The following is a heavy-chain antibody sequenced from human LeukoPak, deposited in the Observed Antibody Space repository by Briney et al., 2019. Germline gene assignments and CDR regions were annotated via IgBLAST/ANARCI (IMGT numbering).Heavy chain of an antibody. CDR3: ARDRRDGYASFDY. V-gene: IGHV3-21*01. D-gene: IGHD5-24*01. CDR2: ISSSSSYI. Sequence: PGGSLRLSCAASGFTFSSYSVNWVRQAPGKGLEWVSSISSSSSYIYYADSVKRRFTISRDNAKNSLYLQMNSLRAEDTAVYYCARDRRDGYASFDYWGQGTLVTVSS. CDR1: GFTFSSYS. J-gene: IGHJ4*02.